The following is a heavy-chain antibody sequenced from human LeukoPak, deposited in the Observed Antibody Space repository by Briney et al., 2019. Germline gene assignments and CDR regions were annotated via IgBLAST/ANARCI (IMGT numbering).Heavy chain of an antibody. CDR3: ARDTAYYFDY. J-gene: IGHJ4*02. CDR1: GYTFTGYY. Sequence: ASVKVSCKASGYTFTGYYMHWVRQAPGQGLEWMGWINPNSGGTNYAQKFQGRVTMTRDTSIRTAYMELSRLRSDDTAVDYCARDTAYYFDYGGQGTLVTVSS. V-gene: IGHV1-2*02. CDR2: INPNSGGT. D-gene: IGHD4-17*01.